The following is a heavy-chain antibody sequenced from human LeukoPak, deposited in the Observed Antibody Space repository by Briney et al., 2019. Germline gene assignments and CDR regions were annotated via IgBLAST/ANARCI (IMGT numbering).Heavy chain of an antibody. Sequence: GGSLRLSCAASGFTFSNYWMSWVHQAPGKGLEWVADIKQDGSEEYYVDSVKGRFSISRDNSKNSLYLQMNSLRVEDTALYYCASRSINWYKGNNWFDPWGQGTLVTVSS. D-gene: IGHD6-13*01. CDR2: IKQDGSEE. CDR3: ASRSINWYKGNNWFDP. CDR1: GFTFSNYW. V-gene: IGHV3-7*01. J-gene: IGHJ5*02.